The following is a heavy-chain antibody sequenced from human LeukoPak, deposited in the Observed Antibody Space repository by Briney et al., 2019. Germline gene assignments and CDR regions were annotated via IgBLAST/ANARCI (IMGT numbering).Heavy chain of an antibody. CDR2: ISYDGSNK. Sequence: GRSLRLSCAASGFTFSGYAMHWVRQAPGKGLEWVAVISYDGSNKYYADSVKGRFTISRDNSKNTLYLQMNSLRAEDTAVYYCARSNVWFGELIGWGQGTLVTVSS. CDR3: ARSNVWFGELIG. V-gene: IGHV3-30*04. CDR1: GFTFSGYA. J-gene: IGHJ4*02. D-gene: IGHD3-10*01.